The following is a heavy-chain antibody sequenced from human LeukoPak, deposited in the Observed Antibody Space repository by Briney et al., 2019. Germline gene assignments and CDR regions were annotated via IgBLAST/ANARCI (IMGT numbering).Heavy chain of an antibody. CDR3: AKENLVSCFDY. CDR2: ISGSGTST. D-gene: IGHD2-21*01. CDR1: GFSFSSYS. J-gene: IGHJ4*02. V-gene: IGHV3-23*01. Sequence: GGSLRLSCAPSGFSFSSYSMSSVRQAPGRGLEWVSAISGSGTSTYYADSVKGRFTISRDNSKNTLYLQMNSLRAEDTAVYYCAKENLVSCFDYWGQGTLVTVSS.